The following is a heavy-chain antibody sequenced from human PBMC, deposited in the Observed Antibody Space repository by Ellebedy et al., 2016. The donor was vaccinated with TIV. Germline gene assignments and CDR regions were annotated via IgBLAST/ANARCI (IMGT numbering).Heavy chain of an antibody. CDR1: GYNFKSYV. CDR3: AREHLIGLTGTDAFDI. CDR2: ITTNTGDP. Sequence: AASVKVSCKASGYNFKSYVIYWVRQAPGQGLEWMGWITTNTGDPTYAQGFRGRFVFSLDTSVSTAYLQIHDLQVEDTAIYYCAREHLIGLTGTDAFDIWGQGTMVTVSS. V-gene: IGHV7-4-1*01. D-gene: IGHD1-1*01. J-gene: IGHJ3*02.